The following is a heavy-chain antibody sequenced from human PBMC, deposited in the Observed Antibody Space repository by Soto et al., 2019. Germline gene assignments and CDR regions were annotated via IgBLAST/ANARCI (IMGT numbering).Heavy chain of an antibody. J-gene: IGHJ4*02. Sequence: EVQLVESGGGLFQPGGSLRLSCAGSGFTLSDNYMDWVRQAPGKGLGWVGRTRNKANRYTTEYAASVKGRFTVSRDESMNSLHLQMNSLKTEDTAVYYCVRTSHYGSGTWNFDFWGQGTVVTVSS. V-gene: IGHV3-72*01. CDR2: TRNKANRYTT. CDR3: VRTSHYGSGTWNFDF. CDR1: GFTLSDNY. D-gene: IGHD3-10*01.